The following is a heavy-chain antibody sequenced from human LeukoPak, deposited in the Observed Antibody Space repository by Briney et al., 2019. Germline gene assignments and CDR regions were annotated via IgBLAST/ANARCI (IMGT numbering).Heavy chain of an antibody. CDR2: IYYSGSI. J-gene: IGHJ5*02. V-gene: IGHV4-39*01. D-gene: IGHD3-10*01. Sequence: PSETLSLTCTVSGGSISNSSKYGGWIRQPPGKGLEWIGNIYYSGSIYYNPSLKSRVAIFVDTSNNQFSLKLSSVTAADTAVYYCATPRGASNWFDPWGQGALVTVSS. CDR3: ATPRGASNWFDP. CDR1: GGSISNSSKY.